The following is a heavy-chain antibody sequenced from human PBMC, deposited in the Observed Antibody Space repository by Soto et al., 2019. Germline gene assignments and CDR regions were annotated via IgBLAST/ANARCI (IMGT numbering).Heavy chain of an antibody. CDR2: ISSSSSYT. V-gene: IGHV3-11*06. Sequence: QVQLVESGGGLVKPGGSLRLSCAASGFTFSDYYMSWIRQAPGKGLEWVSYISSSSSYTNYADSVKGRFTISRDNAKNSLYLQMNSLIAEDTAVYYCARESGGSYSFYYGMDVWGQGATVTVSS. CDR1: GFTFSDYY. CDR3: ARESGGSYSFYYGMDV. D-gene: IGHD1-26*01. J-gene: IGHJ6*02.